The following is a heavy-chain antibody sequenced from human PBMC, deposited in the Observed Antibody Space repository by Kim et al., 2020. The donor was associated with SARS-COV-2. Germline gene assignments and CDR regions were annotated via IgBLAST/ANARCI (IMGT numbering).Heavy chain of an antibody. CDR3: ARDKWFFMIIFGGESGGMVL. CDR1: GFNFNNFG. D-gene: IGHD3-16*01. Sequence: GGSLRLSCAASGFNFNNFGMHWVRQAPGKGLEWVALIRNEASKKYYADSLKGRFTISRDSSKNTLYLQMDSLRPEDTAVYFCARDKWFFMIIFGGESGGMVLWAKGPGVPVS. J-gene: IGHJ6*04. CDR2: IRNEASKK. V-gene: IGHV3-33*08.